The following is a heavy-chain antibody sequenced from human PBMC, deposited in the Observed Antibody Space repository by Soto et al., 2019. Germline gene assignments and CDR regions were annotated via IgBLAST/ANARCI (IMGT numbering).Heavy chain of an antibody. CDR2: ISGSGGST. CDR1: GFTFSSYA. Sequence: GGSLRLSCAASGFTFSSYAMSWVRQAPGKGLEWVSAISGSGGSTYYADSVKGRFTISRDNSKNTLYLQMNSLRAEDTAVYYCAKDEGPRTVTNAGGAFDIWGQGTMVTVSS. CDR3: AKDEGPRTVTNAGGAFDI. J-gene: IGHJ3*02. D-gene: IGHD4-17*01. V-gene: IGHV3-23*01.